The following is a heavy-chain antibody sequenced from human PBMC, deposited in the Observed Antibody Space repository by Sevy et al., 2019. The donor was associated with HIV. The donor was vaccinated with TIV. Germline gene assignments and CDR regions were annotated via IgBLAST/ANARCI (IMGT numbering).Heavy chain of an antibody. CDR3: AKTTIMHFWNDYYSFYFDF. J-gene: IGHJ4*02. D-gene: IGHD3-3*02. Sequence: GGSLRLSCAAAGFNFNNYAMTWVRQAPGKGLEWVSGISFSGSKTYYAESVKGRFSISRDTSKNTLYLQMNNVRVEDTSVYFCAKTTIMHFWNDYYSFYFDFWGQGTLVTVSS. V-gene: IGHV3-23*01. CDR2: ISFSGSKT. CDR1: GFNFNNYA.